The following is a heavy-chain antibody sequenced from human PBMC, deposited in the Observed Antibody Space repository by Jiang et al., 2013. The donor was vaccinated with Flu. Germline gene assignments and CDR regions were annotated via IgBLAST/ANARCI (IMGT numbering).Heavy chain of an antibody. CDR2: MSKSGST. Sequence: LLKPSETLSLTCTVSGDSITPYYWSWLRQPPGKGLEWVGSMSKSGSTDYSPSLKSRVTISVDTSKNQFSLKLSSVTAADTALYYCATHDCSGGSCYKFDFWGQGALVTVSS. V-gene: IGHV4-59*08. J-gene: IGHJ4*02. CDR3: ATHDCSGGSCYKFDF. CDR1: GDSITPYY. D-gene: IGHD2-15*01.